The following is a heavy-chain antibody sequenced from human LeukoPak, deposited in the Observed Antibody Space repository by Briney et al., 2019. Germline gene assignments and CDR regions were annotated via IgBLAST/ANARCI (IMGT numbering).Heavy chain of an antibody. Sequence: SETLSLTCTVSGGSISSYYWSWIRQPPGKGLEWIGYVYYSGSTNYNPSLKSRVTISVDTSENQFSLKLSSVTAADTAVYYCARVASGSYFGSFDYWGQGTLVTVSS. J-gene: IGHJ4*02. CDR2: VYYSGST. D-gene: IGHD1-26*01. CDR1: GGSISSYY. V-gene: IGHV4-59*01. CDR3: ARVASGSYFGSFDY.